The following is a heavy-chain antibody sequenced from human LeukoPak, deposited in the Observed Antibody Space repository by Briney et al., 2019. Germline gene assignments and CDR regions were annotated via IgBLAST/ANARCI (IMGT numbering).Heavy chain of an antibody. D-gene: IGHD3-10*01. Sequence: GGSLRLSCAASGFTFSSYGMHWVRQVPGKGLEWVSVISGSGDSTHYADSVKGRFTISRDNSKNTLYLQMNSLRAEDTAVYYCARAMYYYGSGSNPLFDYWGQGTLVTVSS. CDR2: ISGSGDST. CDR3: ARAMYYYGSGSNPLFDY. CDR1: GFTFSSYG. V-gene: IGHV3-NL1*01. J-gene: IGHJ4*02.